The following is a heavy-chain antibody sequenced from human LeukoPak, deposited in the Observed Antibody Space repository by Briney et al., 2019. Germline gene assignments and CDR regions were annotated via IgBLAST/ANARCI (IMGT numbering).Heavy chain of an antibody. CDR1: GGSISSYY. Sequence: SETLSLTCTVSGGSISSYYWSWIRQPPGKGLEWIGYIYYSGSTNYNPSLKSRVTISVDTSKNQFSLKLSSVTAADTAVYYCARAQGRADTYYMDVWGKGTTVTVSS. J-gene: IGHJ6*03. D-gene: IGHD2-15*01. CDR3: ARAQGRADTYYMDV. CDR2: IYYSGST. V-gene: IGHV4-59*01.